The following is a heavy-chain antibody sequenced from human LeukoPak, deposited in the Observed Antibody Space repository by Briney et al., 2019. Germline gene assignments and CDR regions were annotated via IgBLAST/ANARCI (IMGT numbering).Heavy chain of an antibody. CDR1: GGALRSGSYY. Sequence: SGTPSLPRTVSGGALRSGSYYWGWIPQPPRKGLGGIGYIYYSGSTNYNPSLKSRVTISVDTSKNQFSLKLSSVTAADTAVYYCARGVLPEKGAFDIWGQGTMVTVSS. D-gene: IGHD3-10*01. CDR3: ARGVLPEKGAFDI. CDR2: IYYSGST. V-gene: IGHV4-61*01. J-gene: IGHJ3*02.